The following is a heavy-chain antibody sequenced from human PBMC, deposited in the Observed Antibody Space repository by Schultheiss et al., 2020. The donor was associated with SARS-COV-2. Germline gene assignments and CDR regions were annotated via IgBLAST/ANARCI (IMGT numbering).Heavy chain of an antibody. V-gene: IGHV3-23*01. CDR2: ISGSGGST. Sequence: GGSLRLSCAASGFTFRSYSMNWVRQAPGKGLEWVSAISGSGGSTYYADSVKGRFTISRDNSKNTLYLQMNSLRAEDTAVYYCAREGIVATIWGQGTLVTVSS. CDR3: AREGIVATI. D-gene: IGHD5-12*01. CDR1: GFTFRSYS. J-gene: IGHJ4*02.